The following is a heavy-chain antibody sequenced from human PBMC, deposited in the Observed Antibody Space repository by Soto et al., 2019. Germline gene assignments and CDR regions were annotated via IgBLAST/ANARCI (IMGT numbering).Heavy chain of an antibody. CDR3: AKDSTPHYDILTGYYNPPPLPKNAVYYYGMDV. V-gene: IGHV3-23*01. D-gene: IGHD3-9*01. CDR1: GFIFSNYV. CDR2: ISGSGGST. J-gene: IGHJ6*02. Sequence: PGGSLRLSCAASGFIFSNYVMTWVRQAPGKGLEWVSSISGSGGSTYYADSVKGRFTISRDNSRNTLYLQMNSLRAEDTAVYYCAKDSTPHYDILTGYYNPPPLPKNAVYYYGMDVWGQGTTVTVSS.